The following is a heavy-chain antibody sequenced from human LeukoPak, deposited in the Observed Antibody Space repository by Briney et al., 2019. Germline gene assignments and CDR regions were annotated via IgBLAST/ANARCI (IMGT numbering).Heavy chain of an antibody. CDR3: ARDFCSSTSCYFDS. D-gene: IGHD2-2*01. V-gene: IGHV1-18*01. CDR2: ISAFNGNT. CDR1: GYSFTTYG. Sequence: ASVKVSCKASGYSFTTYGITWVRQASGQGLEWMGWISAFNGNTNYAQKLQGRVTMTTDTSTSTAYTELRSLRSDDAAVYYCARDFCSSTSCYFDSWGQGTLVTVSS. J-gene: IGHJ4*02.